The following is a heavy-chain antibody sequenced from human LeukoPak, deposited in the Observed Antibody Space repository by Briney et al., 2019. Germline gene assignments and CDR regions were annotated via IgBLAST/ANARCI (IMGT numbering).Heavy chain of an antibody. Sequence: SETLSLTCAVSGGSISSSKWWSGVRQPPGKGLEGIGEIYHSGSTNYNPSLKSPVTISVDKSKNQFSLKLSSVTAADTAVYYCARIPDYSGSYSWGQGTLVTVSS. CDR3: ARIPDYSGSYS. D-gene: IGHD1-26*01. CDR1: GGSISSSKW. CDR2: IYHSGST. V-gene: IGHV4-4*02. J-gene: IGHJ4*02.